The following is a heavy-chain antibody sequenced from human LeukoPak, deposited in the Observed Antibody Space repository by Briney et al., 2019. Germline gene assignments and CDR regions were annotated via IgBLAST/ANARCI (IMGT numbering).Heavy chain of an antibody. CDR2: ISAYNVDT. V-gene: IGHV1-18*04. Sequence: ASVKVSCKASGYTFTSYGISWVRQAPGQGLEWVGWISAYNVDTNYAQKFQGRVTMTTDTSTSTAYMELRSLRSDDTAVYYCARDDRWDVEYCQHWGQGTLVTVSS. D-gene: IGHD1-26*01. CDR3: ARDDRWDVEYCQH. J-gene: IGHJ1*01. CDR1: GYTFTSYG.